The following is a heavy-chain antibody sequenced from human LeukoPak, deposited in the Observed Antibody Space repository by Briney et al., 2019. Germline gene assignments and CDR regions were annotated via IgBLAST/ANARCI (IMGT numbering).Heavy chain of an antibody. Sequence: GGSLRLSCAASGFTFSSYVMSWVRQAPGKGLERVSNIGGSVGSMLYAASVKGRFAISRDNSKNTLFLQMNNLRVEDTAVYYCAKRGNSWDLFDYWGQGTLVTVSS. CDR1: GFTFSSYV. J-gene: IGHJ4*02. CDR3: AKRGNSWDLFDY. D-gene: IGHD6-13*01. CDR2: IGGSVGSM. V-gene: IGHV3-23*01.